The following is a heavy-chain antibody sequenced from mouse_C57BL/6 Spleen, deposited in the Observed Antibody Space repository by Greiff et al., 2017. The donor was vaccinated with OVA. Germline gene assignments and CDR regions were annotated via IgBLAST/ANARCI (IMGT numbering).Heavy chain of an antibody. Sequence: QVQLKQSGPGLVQPSQSLSITCTVSGFSLTSYGVHWVRQSPGKGLEWLGVIWSGGSTDYKAAFISRLSISKDNSKSQVFFKMNSLQADDTAIYYWARGDAMDYWGQGTSVTVSS. J-gene: IGHJ4*01. CDR2: IWSGGST. CDR1: GFSLTSYG. V-gene: IGHV2-2*01. CDR3: ARGDAMDY.